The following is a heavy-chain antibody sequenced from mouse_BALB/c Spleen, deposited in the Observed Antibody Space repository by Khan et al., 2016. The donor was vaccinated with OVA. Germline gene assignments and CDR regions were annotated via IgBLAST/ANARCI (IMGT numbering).Heavy chain of an antibody. V-gene: IGHV5-17*02. CDR2: ISGDSNTI. CDR1: GFTFNSYG. CDR3: AKSYFYGYYFDY. Sequence: VQLKESGGGLVQPGGSRKLSCAASGFTFNSYGMHWVRQAPEKGLEWVAYISGDSNTIYYADTVKGRFTISRDNPKNTLFLQMTSLMSEDTAMYYWAKSYFYGYYFDYWGPGTTLTVS. J-gene: IGHJ2*01. D-gene: IGHD1-1*01.